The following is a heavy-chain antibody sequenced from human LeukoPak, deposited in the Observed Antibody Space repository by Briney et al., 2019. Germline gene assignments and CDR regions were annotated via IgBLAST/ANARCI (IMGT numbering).Heavy chain of an antibody. J-gene: IGHJ4*02. D-gene: IGHD3-10*01. CDR3: ARDGPSVFDY. Sequence: ASVKVSCKASGYTFTDYFIHWLRQAPGQGLEWMGWINAQSGAPRYAQIFEGRVTITRDTSIGTVYMQVSRLTSDDTAIYYCARDGPSVFDYWGQGTLVTVSS. CDR1: GYTFTDYF. V-gene: IGHV1-2*02. CDR2: INAQSGAP.